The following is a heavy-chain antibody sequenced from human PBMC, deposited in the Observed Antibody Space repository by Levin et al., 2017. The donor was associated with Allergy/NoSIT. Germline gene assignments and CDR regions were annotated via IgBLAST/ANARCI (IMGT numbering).Heavy chain of an antibody. CDR2: ISWNSGSI. D-gene: IGHD3-22*01. Sequence: GGSLRLSCAASGFTFDDYAMHWVRQAPGKGLEWVSGISWNSGSIAYADSVKGRFTISRDNAKNSLYLQMNSLRAEDTALYYCTYGSTSGYYYFDYWGQGTLVTVSS. J-gene: IGHJ4*02. V-gene: IGHV3-9*01. CDR1: GFTFDDYA. CDR3: TYGSTSGYYYFDY.